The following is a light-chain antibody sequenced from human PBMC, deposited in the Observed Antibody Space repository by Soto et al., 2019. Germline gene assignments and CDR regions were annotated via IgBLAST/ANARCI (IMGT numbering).Light chain of an antibody. CDR1: QGIGTD. V-gene: IGKV1-17*01. Sequence: DIQMTQSPSSLSASVGDRVTITCRSSQGIGTDLVWYRQKPVRATERLIYSPSRLKSGTPSRFSASGSGTEFRPTITTLQPADFATYYCLQHYTHPRTFGQGTKADIK. CDR3: LQHYTHPRT. J-gene: IGKJ1*01. CDR2: SPS.